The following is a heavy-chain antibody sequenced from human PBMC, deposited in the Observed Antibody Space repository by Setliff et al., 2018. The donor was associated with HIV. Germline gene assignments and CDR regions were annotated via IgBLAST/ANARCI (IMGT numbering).Heavy chain of an antibody. V-gene: IGHV3-15*05. D-gene: IGHD3-9*01. Sequence: PGGSLRLSCETSGFIFTNAWRSWVRQSPRKGLEWLARIKSKSDGGTTSYAAPVKGRFTISRDDSRNTLYLQMNSMKSDDTATYYCVGHYYDPLTGYYVWFFDVWDRGTLVTVSS. CDR3: VGHYYDPLTGYYVWFFDV. J-gene: IGHJ2*01. CDR2: IKSKSDGGTT. CDR1: GFIFTNAW.